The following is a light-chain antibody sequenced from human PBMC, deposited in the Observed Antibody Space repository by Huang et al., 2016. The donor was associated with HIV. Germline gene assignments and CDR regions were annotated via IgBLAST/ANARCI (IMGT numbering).Light chain of an antibody. V-gene: IGKV3-20*01. CDR3: QQYGRSPPT. CDR1: QTVSSRS. CDR2: GAS. Sequence: EIVLTQSPGTLSLSPGERATLSCRANQTVSSRSLAWYQQRPGQAPRLLISGASSRATGSPDRFSGSGSGTDFALTISGLEPEDFVVYYCQQYGRSPPTFGRGTKLEIK. J-gene: IGKJ2*01.